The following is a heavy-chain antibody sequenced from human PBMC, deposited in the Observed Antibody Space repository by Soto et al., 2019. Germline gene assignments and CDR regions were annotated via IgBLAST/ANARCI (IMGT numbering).Heavy chain of an antibody. D-gene: IGHD3-22*01. V-gene: IGHV3-33*06. J-gene: IGHJ4*02. CDR2: IYYDGSYE. CDR3: AKGGGGGYDSNNDYSSGLLMGPS. Sequence: GGSLRLSCAASGFIFSNYGMHWVRQAPGKGLEWVALIYYDGSYENYADSVKGRFTISRDNSKSTLWLQMNSLRVEDTAVYYWAKGGGGGYDSNNDYSSGLLMGPSWGQGPLVTVFS. CDR1: GFIFSNYG.